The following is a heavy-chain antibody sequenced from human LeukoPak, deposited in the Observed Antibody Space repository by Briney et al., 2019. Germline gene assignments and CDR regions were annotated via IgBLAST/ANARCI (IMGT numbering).Heavy chain of an antibody. J-gene: IGHJ4*02. V-gene: IGHV4-39*01. CDR2: INYSGGT. D-gene: IGHD6-6*01. Sequence: PSQTLSLTCTVSSGSISSSSYFWGWIRQPPGKGLEWIGNINYSGGTYYNPSLKSRVTISVDTPKNQFSLKLSSVTAADTAVYYCARLLYSSSPRPYFDYWGQGTLVTVSS. CDR1: SGSISSSSYF. CDR3: ARLLYSSSPRPYFDY.